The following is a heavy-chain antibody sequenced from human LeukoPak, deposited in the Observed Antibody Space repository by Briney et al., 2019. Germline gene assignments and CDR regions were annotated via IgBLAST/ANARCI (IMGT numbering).Heavy chain of an antibody. J-gene: IGHJ3*01. CDR2: ITSSGSSM. CDR3: TRDIDDVLTGDDAFDV. V-gene: IGHV3-21*03. D-gene: IGHD3-9*01. Sequence: NPGGSLRLSCAGSGFTFSGYSLNWVRQAPGKGLEWVSSITSSGSSMYYADSVKGRFTISRDNAESSVYLQMNSLRVDDTGLYYCTRDIDDVLTGDDAFDVWAKGQLSPSLQ. CDR1: GFTFSGYS.